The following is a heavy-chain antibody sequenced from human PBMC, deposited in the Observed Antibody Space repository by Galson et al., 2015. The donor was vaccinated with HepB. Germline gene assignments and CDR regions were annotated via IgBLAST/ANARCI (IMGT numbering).Heavy chain of an antibody. CDR3: AREGPSRGSGSITFDY. CDR2: ISAYNGNT. CDR1: GYTFTSYG. J-gene: IGHJ4*02. Sequence: SVKVSCKASGYTFTSYGISWVRQAPGQGLEWMGWISAYNGNTNYAQKLQGRVTMTTDTSTSTAYMELRSLRSDDTAVYYCAREGPSRGSGSITFDYWGQGTLVTVSS. V-gene: IGHV1-18*01. D-gene: IGHD3-10*01.